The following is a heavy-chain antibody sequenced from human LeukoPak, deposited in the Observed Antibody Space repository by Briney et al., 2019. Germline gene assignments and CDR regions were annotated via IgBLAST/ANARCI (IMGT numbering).Heavy chain of an antibody. CDR1: GYSFSTHW. J-gene: IGHJ3*01. CDR2: IYPDDSDT. Sequence: GESLKISCTGSGYSFSTHWLGWVRQMPGKGLEWMGIIYPDDSDTRYSPLLEGQVTFSVDKSNTTADLRWSSLKASDTAMYFCARQKLLGDDVFDLWGQGTMVTVSS. D-gene: IGHD3-16*01. CDR3: ARQKLLGDDVFDL. V-gene: IGHV5-51*01.